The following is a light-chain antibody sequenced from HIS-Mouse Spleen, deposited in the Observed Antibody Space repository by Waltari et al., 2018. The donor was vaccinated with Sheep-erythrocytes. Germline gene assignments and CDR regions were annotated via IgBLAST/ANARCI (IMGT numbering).Light chain of an antibody. CDR3: GTWDSSLSAGV. V-gene: IGLV1-51*01. Sequence: QSVFTQPPSVSAAHGQKVTIPCPGSSTTIVHNYVSWYQQLPGTAPKLLIYDNNKRPSGIPDRFSGSKSGTSATLGITGLQTGDEADYYCGTWDSSLSAGVFGGGTKLTVL. J-gene: IGLJ3*02. CDR1: STTIVHNY. CDR2: DNN.